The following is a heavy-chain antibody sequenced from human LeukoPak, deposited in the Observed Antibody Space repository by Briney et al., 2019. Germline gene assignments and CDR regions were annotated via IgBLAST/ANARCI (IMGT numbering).Heavy chain of an antibody. Sequence: ASVKVSCKASGYTFTNYGITWVRQAPAQGLEWMGWISPYNGNTNYPRKLQGRVTMTTDTSTSTAYMELRSVRSDDAALYYCATEGGWQPTDYGDHVYWGQGTLVTVSS. CDR3: ATEGGWQPTDYGDHVY. CDR1: GYTFTNYG. V-gene: IGHV1-18*01. J-gene: IGHJ4*02. CDR2: ISPYNGNT. D-gene: IGHD4-17*01.